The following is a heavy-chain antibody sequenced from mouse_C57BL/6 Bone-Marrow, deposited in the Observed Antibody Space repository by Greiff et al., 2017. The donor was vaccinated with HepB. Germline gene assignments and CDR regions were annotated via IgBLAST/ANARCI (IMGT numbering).Heavy chain of an antibody. Sequence: VHLVESGAELARPGASVKLSCKASGYTFTSYGISWVKQRTGQGLEWIGEIYPRSGNTYYNEKFKGKATLTADKSSSTAYMELRSLTSEDSAVYFCARGGLDYGSSPRYWGQGTTLTVSS. D-gene: IGHD1-1*01. V-gene: IGHV1-81*01. J-gene: IGHJ2*01. CDR1: GYTFTSYG. CDR3: ARGGLDYGSSPRY. CDR2: IYPRSGNT.